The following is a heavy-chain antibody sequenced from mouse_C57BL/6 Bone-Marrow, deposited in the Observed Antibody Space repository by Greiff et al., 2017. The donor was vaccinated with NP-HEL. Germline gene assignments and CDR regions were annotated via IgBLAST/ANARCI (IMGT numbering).Heavy chain of an antibody. CDR2: IRSKSNNYAT. D-gene: IGHD2-4*01. CDR1: GFSFNTYA. J-gene: IGHJ3*01. Sequence: VQLKESGGGLVQPKGSLKLSCAASGFSFNTYAMNWVRQAPGKGLEWVARIRSKSNNYATYYADSVKDRFTISRDDSESMLYLQMNNLKTEDTAMYYCVRQGDYDGTFAYWGQGTLVTVSA. V-gene: IGHV10-1*01. CDR3: VRQGDYDGTFAY.